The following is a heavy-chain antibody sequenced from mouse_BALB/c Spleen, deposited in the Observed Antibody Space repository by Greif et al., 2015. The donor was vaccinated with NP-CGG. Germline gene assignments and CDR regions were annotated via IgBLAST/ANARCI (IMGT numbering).Heavy chain of an antibody. CDR2: INPSNGRT. V-gene: IGHV1S81*02. D-gene: IGHD1-1*01. Sequence: QVQLQQSGAELVKPGASVKLSCKASGYTFTSYWMHWVKQRPGQGLEWIGEINPSNGRTNYNEKFKSKATLTVDKSSSTAYMQLSSLASEDSAVYYCARRGRYYYGSSYFDYWGQGTTLTVSS. CDR1: GYTFTSYW. CDR3: ARRGRYYYGSSYFDY. J-gene: IGHJ2*01.